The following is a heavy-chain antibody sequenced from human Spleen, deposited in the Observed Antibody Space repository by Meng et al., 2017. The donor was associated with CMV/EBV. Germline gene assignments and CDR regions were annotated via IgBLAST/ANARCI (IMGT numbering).Heavy chain of an antibody. D-gene: IGHD5-12*01. CDR3: ARDSGYLGWFDP. J-gene: IGHJ5*02. Sequence: SVKVSCKVSGDTFNTYDFNWVRQAPGQGLEWMGGVIPMFGNSIYARKFRGRVTITTDESTKSVYMEMSSLKSDDTAVYYCARDSGYLGWFDPWGQGTLVTVSS. V-gene: IGHV1-69*05. CDR1: GDTFNTYD. CDR2: VIPMFGNS.